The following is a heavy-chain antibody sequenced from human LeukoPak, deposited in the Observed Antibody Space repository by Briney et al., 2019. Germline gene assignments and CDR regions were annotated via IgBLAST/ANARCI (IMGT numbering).Heavy chain of an antibody. CDR3: ARLVVISTTSEYFQE. CDR1: GYTFTGYY. V-gene: IGHV1-2*02. CDR2: INPNSGGT. D-gene: IGHD3-22*01. Sequence: ASVKVSCKASGYTFTGYYMHWVRQAPGQGLEWMGWINPNSGGTNYAQKFQGRVTMARDTSSTTAYMELSRLRSDDTAVYYCARLVVISTTSEYFQEWGQGTLVIVSS. J-gene: IGHJ1*01.